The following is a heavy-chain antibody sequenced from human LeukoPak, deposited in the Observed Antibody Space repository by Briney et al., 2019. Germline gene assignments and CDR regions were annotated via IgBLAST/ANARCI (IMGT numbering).Heavy chain of an antibody. J-gene: IGHJ5*02. Sequence: SETLSLTCGVSGGSISSGGSTWNWNWIRLPPGKGLEWIGSIYSSGSTYYKPSLKSRVTTSIDTSKNQFSLKLSSVTAADTAVYYCARCKKNNYDSSGYHGDWFDLWGQGTLVTVSS. CDR2: IYSSGST. V-gene: IGHV4-30-4*07. CDR1: GGSISSGGSTWN. D-gene: IGHD3-22*01. CDR3: ARCKKNNYDSSGYHGDWFDL.